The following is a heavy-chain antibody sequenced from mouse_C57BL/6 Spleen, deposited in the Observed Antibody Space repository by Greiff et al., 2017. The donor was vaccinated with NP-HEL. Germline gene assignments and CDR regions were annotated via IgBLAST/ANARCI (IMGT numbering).Heavy chain of an antibody. CDR1: GFTFSDYG. CDR3: ARSSLYYSNYVGYFDV. V-gene: IGHV5-17*01. D-gene: IGHD2-5*01. Sequence: EVQRVESGGGLVKPGGSLKLSCAASGFTFSDYGMHWVRQAPEKGLEWVAYISSGSSTIYYADTVKGRFTISRDNAKNTLFLQMTSLRSEDTAMYYCARSSLYYSNYVGYFDVWGTGTTVTVSS. CDR2: ISSGSSTI. J-gene: IGHJ1*03.